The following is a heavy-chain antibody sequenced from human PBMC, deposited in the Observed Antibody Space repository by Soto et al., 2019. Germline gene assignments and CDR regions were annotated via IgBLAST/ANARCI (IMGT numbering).Heavy chain of an antibody. Sequence: GGSLRLSCAASGFTFSSYAMSWVRRAPGKGLEWVSAISGSGGSTYYADSVKGRFTISRDNSKNTLYLQMNSLRAEDTAVYYCAKDRGIAAAGSPKISDYWGQGTLVTVSS. D-gene: IGHD6-13*01. J-gene: IGHJ4*02. CDR1: GFTFSSYA. CDR2: ISGSGGST. V-gene: IGHV3-23*01. CDR3: AKDRGIAAAGSPKISDY.